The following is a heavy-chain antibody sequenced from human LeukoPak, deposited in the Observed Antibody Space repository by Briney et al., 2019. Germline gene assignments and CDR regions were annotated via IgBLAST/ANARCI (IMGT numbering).Heavy chain of an antibody. CDR3: AREGQYPIPFDY. V-gene: IGHV1-46*01. Sequence: MAIIHPSGASTRYAQKFQGRVTMTSDTSTSTVHMELSSLRSEDTAVYYCAREGQYPIPFDYWGQGTLVTVSS. CDR2: IHPSGAST. D-gene: IGHD2-21*01. J-gene: IGHJ4*02.